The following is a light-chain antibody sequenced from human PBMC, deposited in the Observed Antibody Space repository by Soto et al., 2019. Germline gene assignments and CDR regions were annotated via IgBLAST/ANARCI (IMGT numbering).Light chain of an antibody. J-gene: IGKJ1*01. CDR3: QQYNFYST. V-gene: IGKV1-5*01. CDR1: QSISSW. Sequence: DIQMTQSPSTLSASVGDRVTITCRASQSISSWLAWYQQKPGKAPKLLIYDASTLGSGAPSRFSGSGSGTEFTLTINRLQPDDFATYYCQQYNFYSTFGQGTKVDIK. CDR2: DAS.